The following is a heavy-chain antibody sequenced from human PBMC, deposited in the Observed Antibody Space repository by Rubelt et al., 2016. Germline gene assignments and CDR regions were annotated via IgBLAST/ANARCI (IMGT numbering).Heavy chain of an antibody. V-gene: IGHV4-31*03. CDR2: IYYSGST. CDR3: ARDQYLGGGPDAFDI. J-gene: IGHJ3*02. CDR1: GGSISSSSYY. Sequence: QVQLQESGPGLVKPSETLSLTCTVSGGSISSSSYYWGWIRQHPGKGLEWIGYIYYSGSTYYNPSLKSRVTISVDTSKNQFSLKLSSVTAADTAVYYCARDQYLGGGPDAFDIWGQGTMVTVSS. D-gene: IGHD1-26*01.